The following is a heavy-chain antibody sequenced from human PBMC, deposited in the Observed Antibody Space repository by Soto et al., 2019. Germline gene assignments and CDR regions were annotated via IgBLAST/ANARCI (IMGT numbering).Heavy chain of an antibody. D-gene: IGHD2-21*02. CDR2: IGSGSSYI. CDR1: GFTFSSYS. CDR3: ARDGTGIIDY. V-gene: IGHV3-21*01. J-gene: IGHJ4*02. Sequence: SLRLSCAASGFTFSSYSMNWVRQAPGKGLEWVSCIGSGSSYIYYADSVKGRFTISRDNAKNSLYLQMKSLRAEDTAVYYCARDGTGIIDYWGQGTLGTVS.